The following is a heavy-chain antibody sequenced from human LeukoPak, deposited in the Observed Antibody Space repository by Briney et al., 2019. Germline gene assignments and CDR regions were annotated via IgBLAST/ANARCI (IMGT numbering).Heavy chain of an antibody. CDR3: VSCSGGSCYHDY. D-gene: IGHD2-15*01. CDR2: IYHSGST. CDR1: GGSISSSNW. J-gene: IGHJ4*02. V-gene: IGHV4-4*02. Sequence: SETLSLTCAVSGGSISSSNWWNWVRQPPGKGLEWIGQIYHSGSTNYNPSLKTRVTISVDKSKSQFSLKLSSVTAADTAVYYCVSCSGGSCYHDYRGQGTLVTVSS.